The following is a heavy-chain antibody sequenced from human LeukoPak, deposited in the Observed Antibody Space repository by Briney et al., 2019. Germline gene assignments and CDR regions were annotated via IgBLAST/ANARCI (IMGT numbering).Heavy chain of an antibody. CDR2: IYYSGST. V-gene: IGHV4-59*01. Sequence: KASETLSLTCTVSGGSISSYYWSWIRQPPGKGLEWIGYIYYSGSTNYNPSLKSRVTISVDTSKNQFSLKLSSVTAADTAVYYCVRVSRITIFGVALADAFDIWGQGTMVTVSS. D-gene: IGHD3-3*01. CDR1: GGSISSYY. J-gene: IGHJ3*02. CDR3: VRVSRITIFGVALADAFDI.